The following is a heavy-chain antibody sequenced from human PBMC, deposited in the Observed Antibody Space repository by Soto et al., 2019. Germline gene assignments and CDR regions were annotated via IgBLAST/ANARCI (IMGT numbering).Heavy chain of an antibody. J-gene: IGHJ4*02. CDR1: GFTFSRFW. V-gene: IGHV3-7*01. CDR3: AKYEYSSSSFDY. D-gene: IGHD6-6*01. Sequence: GGSLRLSCIASGFTFSRFWMTWVRQAPGKGLEWVANIKEDGSEKYYVDSVKGRFTISRDNAKNSPYLQMNSLRAEDTAVYYCAKYEYSSSSFDYWGQGTVVTVSS. CDR2: IKEDGSEK.